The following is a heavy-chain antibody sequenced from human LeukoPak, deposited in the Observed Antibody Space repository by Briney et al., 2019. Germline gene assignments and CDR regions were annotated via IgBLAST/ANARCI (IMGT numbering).Heavy chain of an antibody. J-gene: IGHJ5*02. CDR2: IYHSGST. D-gene: IGHD1-7*01. CDR1: GYSISSGYY. CDR3: ARGNSFHWFDP. Sequence: PSETLSLTCTVSGYSISSGYYWGWIRQPPGKGLEWIGSIYHSGSTYYNPSLKSRVTISVDTSKNQFSLRLSSVTAADTAVYFCARGNSFHWFDPWGQGTLVTVSS. V-gene: IGHV4-38-2*02.